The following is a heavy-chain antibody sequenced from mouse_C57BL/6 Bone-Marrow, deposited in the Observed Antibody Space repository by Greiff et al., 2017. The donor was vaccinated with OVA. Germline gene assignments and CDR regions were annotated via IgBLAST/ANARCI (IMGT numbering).Heavy chain of an antibody. J-gene: IGHJ2*01. Sequence: VQLQQSGPELVKPGASVKISCKASGYALSSSWMNWVKQRPGKGLEWIGRIYPGDGDTNYNGKFKGKATLTADKSSSTAYIHLSSLTSEDSAVYFCARSNYGSSYGYWGQGTTLTVSS. D-gene: IGHD1-1*01. CDR1: GYALSSSW. CDR3: ARSNYGSSYGY. V-gene: IGHV1-82*01. CDR2: IYPGDGDT.